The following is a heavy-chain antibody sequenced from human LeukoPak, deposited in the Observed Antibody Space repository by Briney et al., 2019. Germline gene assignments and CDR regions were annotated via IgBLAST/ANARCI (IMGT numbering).Heavy chain of an antibody. CDR1: GGSISSGTSD. V-gene: IGHV4-61*02. Sequence: PSQTLSLTCTVSGGSISSGTSDWAWIRQPAGKGLEWIVRIYDSGSTSYNPSLESRLTISIDTSKNQFSLKLNSVTAADTAVYYCARGRNDDVWGSYPTCFDFWGQGTLVTVSS. CDR3: ARGRNDDVWGSYPTCFDF. D-gene: IGHD3-16*02. CDR2: IYDSGST. J-gene: IGHJ4*02.